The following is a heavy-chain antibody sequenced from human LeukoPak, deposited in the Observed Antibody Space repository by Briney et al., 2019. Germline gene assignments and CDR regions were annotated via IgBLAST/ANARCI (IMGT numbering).Heavy chain of an antibody. V-gene: IGHV3-33*06. CDR2: IWYDGTNK. D-gene: IGHD5-24*01. Sequence: ALRVSSAACVFTFCSCVIYCVREGPGTGLGWGAVIWYDGTNKYYADFVKGRFTISRDNSKNTVYLQMNSLRAEDTAAYYCAKDRGDGYKGFDYWGQGTLVTVSS. CDR1: VFTFCSCV. J-gene: IGHJ4*02. CDR3: AKDRGDGYKGFDY.